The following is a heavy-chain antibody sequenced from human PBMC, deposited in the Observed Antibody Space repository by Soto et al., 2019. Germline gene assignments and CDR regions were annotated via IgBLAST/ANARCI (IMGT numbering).Heavy chain of an antibody. V-gene: IGHV4-30-2*01. J-gene: IGHJ6*02. Sequence: SETLSLTCAVSGGSISSGGYSWSWIRQPPGKGLEWIGYIYHSGSTYYNPSLKSRVTISVDRSKNQFSLKLSSVTAADTAVYYCARGGDCSGGSCYRVPGMDVWGQGTTVTVSS. CDR1: GGSISSGGYS. CDR3: ARGGDCSGGSCYRVPGMDV. CDR2: IYHSGST. D-gene: IGHD2-15*01.